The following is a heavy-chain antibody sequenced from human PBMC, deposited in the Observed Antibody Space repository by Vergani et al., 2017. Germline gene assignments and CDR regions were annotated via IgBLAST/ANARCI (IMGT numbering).Heavy chain of an antibody. Sequence: EVQLLESGGGLVQPGGSLRLSCAASGFTFSSYAMSWVRQAPGKGLVWVSRINSDGSSTSYADSVKGRFTISRDNAKNTLYLQMNSLRAEDTAVYYCARVNPQGYGDYVAYFDYWGQGTLVTVSS. CDR2: INSDGSST. CDR3: ARVNPQGYGDYVAYFDY. J-gene: IGHJ4*02. V-gene: IGHV3-74*02. CDR1: GFTFSSYA. D-gene: IGHD4-17*01.